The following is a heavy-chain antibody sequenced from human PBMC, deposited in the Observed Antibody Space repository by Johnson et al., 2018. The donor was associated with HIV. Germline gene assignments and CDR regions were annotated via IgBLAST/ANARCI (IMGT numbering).Heavy chain of an antibody. D-gene: IGHD6-13*01. Sequence: MLLVESVGGVVRPGGSLRLSGEASRFGFVDYGMTWVRQAPGKGRGWVSGITGNGVSPGLVASLRGGFTISRDNAKNSLYLQMNSLRAEYTALYYCARVRTAAGFDAFDIWGQGTMVTVSS. CDR2: ITGNGVSP. V-gene: IGHV3-20*04. CDR3: ARVRTAAGFDAFDI. J-gene: IGHJ3*02. CDR1: RFGFVDYG.